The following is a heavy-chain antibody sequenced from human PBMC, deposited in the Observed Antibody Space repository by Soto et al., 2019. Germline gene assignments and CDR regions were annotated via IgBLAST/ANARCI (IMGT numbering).Heavy chain of an antibody. CDR3: AKVSRLYDSSIGFDL. J-gene: IGHJ5*02. Sequence: ELQLLESGGGLVQPGGSLRLSCAASGFTFSSYAMSWVRQAPGKGLEWVSSISGSGGSTYYADSVKGRFPISRDNSKNTLYLQINSLRVADTAVYYCAKVSRLYDSSIGFDLWGQGARVTVSS. V-gene: IGHV3-23*01. D-gene: IGHD3-22*01. CDR2: ISGSGGST. CDR1: GFTFSSYA.